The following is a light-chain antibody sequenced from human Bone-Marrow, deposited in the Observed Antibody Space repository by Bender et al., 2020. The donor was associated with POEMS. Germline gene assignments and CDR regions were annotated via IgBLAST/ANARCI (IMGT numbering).Light chain of an antibody. V-gene: IGLV7-43*01. CDR3: LLCFGGAEM. J-gene: IGLJ3*02. CDR1: NGAVTNDFY. CDR2: SIT. Sequence: QMVVTQEPPLTVSPGGTITLTCASSNGAVTNDFYPNWFHHKPAQTPRALIYSITSTSAWTPARFSVSLLRHKAALTLSDVQPEDEADYYCLLCFGGAEMFVGGTKLTVL.